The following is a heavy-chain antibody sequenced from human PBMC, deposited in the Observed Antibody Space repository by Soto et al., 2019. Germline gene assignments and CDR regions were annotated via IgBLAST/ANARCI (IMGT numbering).Heavy chain of an antibody. J-gene: IGHJ4*02. V-gene: IGHV3-23*01. CDR1: GFTCSSYA. Sequence: GGSLRLSCAASGFTCSSYAMSWVRQAPGKGLEWVSAISGSGGSTYYADSVKGRFTISRDNSKNTLYLQMNSLRAEDTAVYYCAKAGGYDFLHYWGQGTLVTVSS. CDR3: AKAGGYDFLHY. D-gene: IGHD3-3*01. CDR2: ISGSGGST.